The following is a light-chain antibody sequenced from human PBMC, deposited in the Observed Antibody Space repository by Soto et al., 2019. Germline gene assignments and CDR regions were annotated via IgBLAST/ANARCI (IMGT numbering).Light chain of an antibody. CDR1: QSVSSSY. V-gene: IGKV3-20*01. CDR3: QQYGSSPG. CDR2: DAS. Sequence: EIVLTQSPGTLSLSPGERATLSCRASQSVSSSYLAWYQQKPGQAPRLLIYDASSRATGIPDRFSGSGSGTDFTLTISRLEPEDFAVYYCQQYGSSPGFGPGTKVDIK. J-gene: IGKJ3*01.